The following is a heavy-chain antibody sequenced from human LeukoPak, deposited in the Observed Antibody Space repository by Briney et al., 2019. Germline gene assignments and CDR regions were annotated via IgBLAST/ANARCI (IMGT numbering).Heavy chain of an antibody. Sequence: SETLSLTCTVSGGSISSYYWSWIRQPPGKGLEWIGYIYYSGSTKYNPSLKSRVTISVDTSKNQISLKLSSVTAADTAVYYCAGEGTYYDILTGTDVFDVWGQGTMVTVSS. CDR2: IYYSGST. CDR3: AGEGTYYDILTGTDVFDV. CDR1: GGSISSYY. D-gene: IGHD3-9*01. V-gene: IGHV4-59*01. J-gene: IGHJ3*01.